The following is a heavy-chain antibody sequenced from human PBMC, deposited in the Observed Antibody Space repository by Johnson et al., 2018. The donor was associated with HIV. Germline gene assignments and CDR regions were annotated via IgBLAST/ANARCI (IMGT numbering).Heavy chain of an antibody. CDR3: AREGGQWLVLVDAFDI. CDR2: ISKDGANN. Sequence: QMLLVESGVGVVQPGRSLRLSCAASGFTFSDYAMHWVRQAPGKGLEWVAVISKDGANNYHADSVKGRFTISRDNSKNTLYLQMNSLRGEDTAVYYCAREGGQWLVLVDAFDIWGQGTMVTVSS. V-gene: IGHV3-30*04. CDR1: GFTFSDYA. J-gene: IGHJ3*02. D-gene: IGHD6-19*01.